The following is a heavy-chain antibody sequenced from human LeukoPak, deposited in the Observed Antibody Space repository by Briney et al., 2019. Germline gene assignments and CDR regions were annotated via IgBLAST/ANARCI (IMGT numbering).Heavy chain of an antibody. CDR1: GGSISSYY. Sequence: SQTLSLTCTVSGGSISSYYWSWIRQPPGKGLEWIEYIYYSGSTNYNPSLKSRVTISVDTSKNQFSLKLSSVTAADTAVYYCARGIAARPLPYYYFDYWGQGTLVTVSS. CDR2: IYYSGST. CDR3: ARGIAARPLPYYYFDY. V-gene: IGHV4-59*01. J-gene: IGHJ4*02. D-gene: IGHD6-6*01.